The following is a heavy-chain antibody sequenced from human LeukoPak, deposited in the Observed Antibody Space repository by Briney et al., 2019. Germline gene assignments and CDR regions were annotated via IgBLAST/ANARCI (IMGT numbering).Heavy chain of an antibody. Sequence: SETLSLTCTVSGGSISSSSYYWGWIRQPPGKGLEWIGYIYYSGSTYYNPSLKSRVTISVDTSKNQFSLKLSSVTAADTAVYYCARVGYADAFDIWGQGTMVTVSS. CDR1: GGSISSSSYY. D-gene: IGHD5-12*01. CDR2: IYYSGST. V-gene: IGHV4-30-4*08. J-gene: IGHJ3*02. CDR3: ARVGYADAFDI.